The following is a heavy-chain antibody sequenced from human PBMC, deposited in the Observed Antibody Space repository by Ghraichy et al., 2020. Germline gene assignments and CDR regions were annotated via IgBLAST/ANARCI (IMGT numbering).Heavy chain of an antibody. CDR1: GGSISSYY. Sequence: SETLSLTCTVSGGSISSYYWSWIRQPPGKGLEWIGYIYYSGSTNYNPSLKSRVTISVDTSKNQFSLKLSSVTAADTAVYYCARAGCGYCSSTSWSLYYYYGMEVWGQGTTVTVS. CDR2: IYYSGST. D-gene: IGHD2-2*01. CDR3: ARAGCGYCSSTSWSLYYYYGMEV. V-gene: IGHV4-59*01. J-gene: IGHJ6*02.